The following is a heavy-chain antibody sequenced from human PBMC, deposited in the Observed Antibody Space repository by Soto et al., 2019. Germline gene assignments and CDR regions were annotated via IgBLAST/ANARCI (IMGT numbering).Heavy chain of an antibody. J-gene: IGHJ5*01. V-gene: IGHV4-59*01. CDR3: ARFTDLYDTPTHKIWPIA. Sequence: SETLRLTTSVSAESLRPYWWSGSRQPPGKRLEWLGYFYYRGDTNYNPSLKNRVTISGDMSKNHLFLRLTSVTAADTATYYCARFTDLYDTPTHKIWPIAWHQGRLI. CDR2: FYYRGDT. CDR1: AESLRPYW. D-gene: IGHD3-22*01.